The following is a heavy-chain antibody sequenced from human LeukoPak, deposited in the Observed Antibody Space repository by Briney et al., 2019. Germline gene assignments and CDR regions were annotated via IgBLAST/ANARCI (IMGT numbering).Heavy chain of an antibody. Sequence: GGSLRLSCRASEFNFRSFAMNWVRQAPGKGLEWVPTISGGGGSTYYADSVKGRFAISRDNLNNTLYLQMDSLRADDTAVYYCAKVRGTYYYMDVWGKGTTVTVSS. J-gene: IGHJ6*03. V-gene: IGHV3-23*01. CDR2: ISGGGGST. CDR1: EFNFRSFA. CDR3: AKVRGTYYYMDV.